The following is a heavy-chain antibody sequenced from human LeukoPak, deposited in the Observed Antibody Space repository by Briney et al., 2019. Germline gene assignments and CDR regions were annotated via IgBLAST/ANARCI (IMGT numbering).Heavy chain of an antibody. CDR1: GYSFTSYW. CDR3: ARIPSFDFWSGSLFYYFDY. Sequence: GESLKISCKGSGYSFTSYWIGWVRQMPGKGLECMGIIYPGDSDVRYSPSFQGQGTISADKSISTAYLQWSSLKASDTAMYYCARIPSFDFWSGSLFYYFDYWGQGTLVTVSS. V-gene: IGHV5-51*01. CDR2: IYPGDSDV. J-gene: IGHJ4*02. D-gene: IGHD3-3*01.